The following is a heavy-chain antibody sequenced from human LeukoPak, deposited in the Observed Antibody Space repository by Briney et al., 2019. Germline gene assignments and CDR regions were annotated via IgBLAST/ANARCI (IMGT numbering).Heavy chain of an antibody. V-gene: IGHV1-18*01. Sequence: GASVKVSCKASGYTFTSYGISWVRQAPGQGLEWMGWISAYNGNTNYAQKLQGRVTMTTDTSTSTAYMELRSLRSDDTAVYYCATASSGDSGSYLFDYWGQGTLVTVSS. CDR3: ATASSGDSGSYLFDY. J-gene: IGHJ4*02. CDR2: ISAYNGNT. D-gene: IGHD1-26*01. CDR1: GYTFTSYG.